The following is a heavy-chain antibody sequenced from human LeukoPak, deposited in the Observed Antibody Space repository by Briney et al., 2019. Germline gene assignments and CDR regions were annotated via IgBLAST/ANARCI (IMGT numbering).Heavy chain of an antibody. D-gene: IGHD6-13*01. V-gene: IGHV3-23*01. CDR3: AKEGYSSSPPALDAFDI. Sequence: GGSLRLSCEASGFTFSAYAMSWVRQAPGKGLEWVSAISGSGGSTYYADSVKGRFTISRDNSKNTLYLQMNSLRAEDTAVYYCAKEGYSSSPPALDAFDIWGQGTMVTVSS. J-gene: IGHJ3*02. CDR1: GFTFSAYA. CDR2: ISGSGGST.